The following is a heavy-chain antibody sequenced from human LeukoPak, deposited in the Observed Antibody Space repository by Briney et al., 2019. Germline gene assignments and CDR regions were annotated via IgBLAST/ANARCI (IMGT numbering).Heavy chain of an antibody. CDR3: ARAVGATRVIDYYYYYMDV. CDR2: ISYDGSNK. D-gene: IGHD1-26*01. CDR1: GFTFSNFA. J-gene: IGHJ6*03. V-gene: IGHV3-30*04. Sequence: GGSLRLSCAASGFTFSNFAMHWVRQAPGKGLEWVAIISYDGSNKYYADSVKGRFTISRDNSKNSLYLQMNSLRAEDTAVYYCARAVGATRVIDYYYYYMDVWGKGTTVTVSS.